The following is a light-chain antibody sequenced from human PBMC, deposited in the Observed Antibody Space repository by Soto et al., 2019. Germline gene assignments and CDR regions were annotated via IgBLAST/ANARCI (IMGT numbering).Light chain of an antibody. Sequence: DLQMTQSPSSLSASVGDRVTITCRANLSITNYLHWYQQKSGRVTKLLIYGAANLQGGVPSRFSGRGAGTDFRLTINSLRLEDFATYFCQQTYTIPFTVGGGTNVEIE. V-gene: IGKV1-39*01. CDR2: GAA. J-gene: IGKJ4*01. CDR1: LSITNY. CDR3: QQTYTIPFT.